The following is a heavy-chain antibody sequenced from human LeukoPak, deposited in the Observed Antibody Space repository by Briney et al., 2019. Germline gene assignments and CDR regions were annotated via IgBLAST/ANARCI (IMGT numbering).Heavy chain of an antibody. CDR3: ARGLDSSSWYCMDV. V-gene: IGHV1-8*01. D-gene: IGHD6-13*01. Sequence: ASVKVSCKASGYTFTSNGINWVRQATGQGLEWMGWMNPNSGNTGYAQKFQGRVTMTRNTSISTAHMELSSLRSEDTAVYYCARGLDSSSWYCMDVWGQGTTVTVSS. J-gene: IGHJ6*02. CDR2: MNPNSGNT. CDR1: GYTFTSNG.